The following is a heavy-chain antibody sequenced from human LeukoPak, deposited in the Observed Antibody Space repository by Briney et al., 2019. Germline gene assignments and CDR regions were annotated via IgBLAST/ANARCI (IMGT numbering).Heavy chain of an antibody. CDR3: ASGHPHPTFTYYYDSSGYSDY. Sequence: KPSETLSLTCAVSGYSISSSNWWGWIRQPPGKGLEWIGYIYYSGSTYYNPSLKSRVTMSVDTSKNQFSLKLSSVTAADTAVYYCASGHPHPTFTYYYDSSGYSDYWGQGTLVTVSS. CDR2: IYYSGST. CDR1: GYSISSSNW. V-gene: IGHV4-28*01. D-gene: IGHD3-22*01. J-gene: IGHJ4*02.